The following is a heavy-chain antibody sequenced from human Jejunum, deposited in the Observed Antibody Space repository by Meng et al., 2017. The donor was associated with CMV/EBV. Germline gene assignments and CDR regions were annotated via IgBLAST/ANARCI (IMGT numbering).Heavy chain of an antibody. CDR2: IYRGDDK. CDR3: AHFVGGYYPSRPDY. CDR1: GFSPCTVGEG. Sequence: HIPFQESAPALVTHTRPPPLPRSSFGFSPCTVGEGWGWSRQPPGKALEGLALIYRGDDKRYSPSLHSRLTIAKDTSKNEVVLTLTNMGPIDTGTYYCAHFVGGYYPSRPDYWGQGTLVTVSS. J-gene: IGHJ4*02. V-gene: IGHV2-5*02. D-gene: IGHD1-26*01.